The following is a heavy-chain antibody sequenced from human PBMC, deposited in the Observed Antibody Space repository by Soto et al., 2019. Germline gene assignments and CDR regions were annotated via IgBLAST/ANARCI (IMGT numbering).Heavy chain of an antibody. CDR3: AKVQEKWSKFFDY. Sequence: QVQLVQSGAEVKKPGASVKVSCKASGYTFTNYGVSWVRQAPGQGLKWMGWINTYKGNTNYAQKFQGRVTMTTDTSTSTAYMERRSLRSDDTAIYYCAKVQEKWSKFFDYWGQGTLVTASS. CDR1: GYTFTNYG. V-gene: IGHV1-18*01. J-gene: IGHJ4*02. D-gene: IGHD2-15*01. CDR2: INTYKGNT.